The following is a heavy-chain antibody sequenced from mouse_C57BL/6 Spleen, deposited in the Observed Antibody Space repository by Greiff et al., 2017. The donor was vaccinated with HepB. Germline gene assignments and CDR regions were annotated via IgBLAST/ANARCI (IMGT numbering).Heavy chain of an antibody. CDR3: ARRDDGYSFAY. CDR1: GYTFTSYW. J-gene: IGHJ3*01. D-gene: IGHD2-3*01. V-gene: IGHV1-64*01. Sequence: QVQLQQPGAELVKPGASVKLSCKASGYTFTSYWLHWVKQRPGQGLEWIGMIHPNSGSTNYNEKLKSKDTRTVDKYSSTAYMPLSSLTSDASAVYYCARRDDGYSFAYWGQGTLVTVSA. CDR2: IHPNSGST.